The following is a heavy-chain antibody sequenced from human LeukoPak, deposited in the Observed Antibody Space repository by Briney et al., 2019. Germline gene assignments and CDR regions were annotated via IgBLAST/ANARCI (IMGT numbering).Heavy chain of an antibody. CDR2: LSGSTGNT. V-gene: IGHV3-23*01. J-gene: IGHJ3*02. CDR1: GFTFSSYA. CDR3: AKDPPYYYDSSGYGGGAFDI. Sequence: GGSLRLSCAASGFTFSSYAMSWVRQAPGKGLEWVSALSGSTGNTYYADSVKGRFTISRDNSKNTVYLQMNSLRAEDTAVYYCAKDPPYYYDSSGYGGGAFDIWGQGTMVTVSS. D-gene: IGHD3-22*01.